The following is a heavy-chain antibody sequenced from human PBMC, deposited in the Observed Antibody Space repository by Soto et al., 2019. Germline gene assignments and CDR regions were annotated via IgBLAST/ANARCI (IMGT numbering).Heavy chain of an antibody. CDR3: ARARQYYGSGSYYKTPFYFDY. J-gene: IGHJ4*02. CDR2: IGTAGDT. CDR1: GFTFSSYD. V-gene: IGHV3-13*01. D-gene: IGHD3-10*01. Sequence: PGGSLRLSCAASGFTFSSYDMHWVRQATGKGLEWVSAIGTAGDTYYPGSVKGRFTISRENAKNSLYLQMNSLRAGDTAVYYCARARQYYGSGSYYKTPFYFDYWGQGTLVTVSS.